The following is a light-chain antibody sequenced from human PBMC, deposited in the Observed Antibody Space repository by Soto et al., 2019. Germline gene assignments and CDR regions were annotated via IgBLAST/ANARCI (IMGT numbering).Light chain of an antibody. V-gene: IGKV3-20*01. J-gene: IGKJ1*01. CDR2: GAS. Sequence: EVVLTQSPGTLSLSAGERATLSCRASQSVSSNYLAWYQQKPGQSPRLLIYGASNRASGISDRFSGSGSGTDFTRTIYRLEPEDFAVYYCQQYDTSPWTFGQGTKVEI. CDR3: QQYDTSPWT. CDR1: QSVSSNY.